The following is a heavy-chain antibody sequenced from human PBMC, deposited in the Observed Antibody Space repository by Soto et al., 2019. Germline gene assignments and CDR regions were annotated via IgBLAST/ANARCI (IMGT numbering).Heavy chain of an antibody. CDR3: AGVSGYGGIDY. CDR2: IYYSGST. V-gene: IGHV4-31*03. Sequence: LSLTCTVSGGSISSGGYYWSWIRQHPGKGLEWIGYIYYSGSTYYNPSLKSRVTISVDTSKNQFSLKLSSLRSEDTAVYYCAGVSGYGGIDYWGQGTLVTVSS. CDR1: GGSISSGGYY. J-gene: IGHJ4*02. D-gene: IGHD5-12*01.